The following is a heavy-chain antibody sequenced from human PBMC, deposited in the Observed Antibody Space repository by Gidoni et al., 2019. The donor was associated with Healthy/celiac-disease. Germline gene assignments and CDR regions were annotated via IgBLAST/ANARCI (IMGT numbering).Heavy chain of an antibody. CDR1: GFTVGSNY. Sequence: EVQLVESGGGLVQPGGSLRLSCAASGFTVGSNYMSWVRQAPGKGLEWVSVIYSGGSTYYADSVKGRFTISRDNSKNTLYLQMNSLRAEDTAVYYCARDQVPAAILAGAFDIWGQGTMVTVSS. J-gene: IGHJ3*02. CDR2: IYSGGST. V-gene: IGHV3-66*02. D-gene: IGHD2-2*01. CDR3: ARDQVPAAILAGAFDI.